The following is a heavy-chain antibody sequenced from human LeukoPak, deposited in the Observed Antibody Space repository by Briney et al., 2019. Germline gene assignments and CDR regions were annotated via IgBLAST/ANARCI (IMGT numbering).Heavy chain of an antibody. V-gene: IGHV1-69*01. Sequence: ASVKVSCKASGGTFSSYAISWVRQAPGQGLEWMGGIILIFGTANYAQKFQGRVTITADESTSTAYMELSSLRSEDTAVYYCARESVVPAAESYNWFDPWGQGTLVTVSS. CDR3: ARESVVPAAESYNWFDP. J-gene: IGHJ5*02. D-gene: IGHD2-2*01. CDR1: GGTFSSYA. CDR2: IILIFGTA.